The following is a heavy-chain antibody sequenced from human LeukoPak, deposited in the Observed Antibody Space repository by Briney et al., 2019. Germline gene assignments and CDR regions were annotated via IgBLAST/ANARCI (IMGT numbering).Heavy chain of an antibody. CDR1: GYTFTSYG. CDR2: ISAYNGNT. V-gene: IGHV1-18*01. CDR3: ARAFERIEYCSSTSCYPGPDYYYYGMDV. D-gene: IGHD2-2*01. J-gene: IGHJ6*02. Sequence: ASVKVSCKASGYTFTSYGISWVRQAPGQGLEWMGWISAYNGNTNYAQKLQGRVTMTTDTSTSTAYMELSRLRSDDTAVYYCARAFERIEYCSSTSCYPGPDYYYYGMDVWGQGTTVTVSS.